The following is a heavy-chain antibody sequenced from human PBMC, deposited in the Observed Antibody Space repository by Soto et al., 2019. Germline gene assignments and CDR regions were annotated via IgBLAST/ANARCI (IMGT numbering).Heavy chain of an antibody. J-gene: IGHJ6*02. CDR3: ARIVVVPAAIVGYYYYGMDV. V-gene: IGHV3-7*01. Sequence: PGGSLRLSCAASGFTFSSYWMSWVRQAPGKGLEWVANIKQDGSEKYYVDSVKGRFTISRDNAKNSLYLQMDSLRAEDTAVYYCARIVVVPAAIVGYYYYGMDVWGQGTTVTVSS. CDR2: IKQDGSEK. D-gene: IGHD2-2*01. CDR1: GFTFSSYW.